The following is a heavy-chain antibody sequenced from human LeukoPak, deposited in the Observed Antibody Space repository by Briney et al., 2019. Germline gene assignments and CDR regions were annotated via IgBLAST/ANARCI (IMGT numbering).Heavy chain of an antibody. J-gene: IGHJ4*02. CDR3: ARANFLYCSSSTCLFDY. V-gene: IGHV1-2*02. D-gene: IGHD2-2*01. CDR2: INPNDGDT. CDR1: GYTFTDYY. Sequence: ASVKFACKASGYTFTDYYMHWVRQAPGQGFEWMVWINPNDGDTNYAQKFQGRVTMTRDTSISTAHMEVSRLRSDDTAVYYCARANFLYCSSSTCLFDYWGQGTLVTVSS.